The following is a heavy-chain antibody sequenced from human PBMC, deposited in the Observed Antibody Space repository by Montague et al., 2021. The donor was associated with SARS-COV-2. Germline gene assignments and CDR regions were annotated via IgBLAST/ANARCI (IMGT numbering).Heavy chain of an antibody. Sequence: SLRLSCAASGFTVTDTYMTWVRQPPGKGLEWVSVFYAGGDTYYADPVKGRFTIFRDSSNLYLQMNNLRAEDTAVYYCARDKFYYNSASYAMDLWGQGTTVTVSS. V-gene: IGHV3-53*01. J-gene: IGHJ6*02. CDR3: ARDKFYYNSASYAMDL. D-gene: IGHD3-10*01. CDR2: FYAGGDT. CDR1: GFTVTDTY.